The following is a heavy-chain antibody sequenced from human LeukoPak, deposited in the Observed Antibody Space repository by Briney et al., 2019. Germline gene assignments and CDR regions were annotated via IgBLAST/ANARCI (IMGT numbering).Heavy chain of an antibody. J-gene: IGHJ3*02. CDR3: ARGPYEYYDFWSGYFGSKLAFDI. CDR2: INLDGEKK. Sequence: GGTLRLSCATSGFTCSHYWLSWVRQAPGKGLEWVANINLDGEKKYYVDSVKGRFTISRDNAKNTLYLHMNSLRAEDTAVYYCARGPYEYYDFWSGYFGSKLAFDIWGQGTMVTVSS. V-gene: IGHV3-7*01. D-gene: IGHD3-3*01. CDR1: GFTCSHYW.